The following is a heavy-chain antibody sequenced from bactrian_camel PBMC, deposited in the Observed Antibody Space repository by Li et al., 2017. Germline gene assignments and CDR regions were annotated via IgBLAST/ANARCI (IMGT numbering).Heavy chain of an antibody. D-gene: IGHD3*01. Sequence: LVESGGGSVQTGGSLRLSCAASGYSYSRYCMAWFRQAPGKEREWVAAIYTGGDSTYYADSVKDRVIVSRDNAENTVTLQMNSLKPDDTGMYACAAGPPYG. CDR1: GYSYSRYC. V-gene: IGHV3S25*01. CDR2: IYTGGDST.